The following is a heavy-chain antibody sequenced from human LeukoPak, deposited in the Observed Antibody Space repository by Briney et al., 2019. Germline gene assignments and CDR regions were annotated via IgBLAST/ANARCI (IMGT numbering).Heavy chain of an antibody. CDR1: GFSFSDYY. J-gene: IGHJ6*02. Sequence: GGSLRLSCAASGFSFSDYYMSWIRQAPGKGLEWVSYISSSSSYTNYADSVKGRFTISRDNAKNSLYLQMNSLRAEDTAVYYCARAPHYSNYGPYYYGMDVWGQGTTVTVSS. CDR2: ISSSSSYT. D-gene: IGHD4-11*01. CDR3: ARAPHYSNYGPYYYGMDV. V-gene: IGHV3-11*06.